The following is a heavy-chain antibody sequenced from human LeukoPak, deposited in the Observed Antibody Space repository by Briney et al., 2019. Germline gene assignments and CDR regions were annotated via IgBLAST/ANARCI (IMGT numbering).Heavy chain of an antibody. J-gene: IGHJ4*02. CDR2: IIPILGIA. CDR1: GGTFSSYA. Sequence: ASVKVSCKASGGTFSSYAISWVRQAPGQGLEWMVRIIPILGIANYAQKFQGRVTITADKSTSTAYMELSSLRSENTAVYYCARDGDIAATGPFDYWGQGTLVTVSS. CDR3: ARDGDIAATGPFDY. D-gene: IGHD5-12*01. V-gene: IGHV1-69*04.